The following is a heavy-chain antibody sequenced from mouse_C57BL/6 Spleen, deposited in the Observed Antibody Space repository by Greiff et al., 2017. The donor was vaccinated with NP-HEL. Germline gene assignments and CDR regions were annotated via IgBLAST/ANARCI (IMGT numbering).Heavy chain of an antibody. Sequence: VHVKQSGAELVKPGASVKLSCTASGFNIKDYYMHWVKQRTEQGLEWIGRIDPEDGETKYAPKFQGKATITADTSSNTAYLQLSSLTSEDTAVYYCASPYYSNSWFAYWGQGTLVTVSA. J-gene: IGHJ3*01. CDR3: ASPYYSNSWFAY. CDR2: IDPEDGET. V-gene: IGHV14-2*01. D-gene: IGHD2-5*01. CDR1: GFNIKDYY.